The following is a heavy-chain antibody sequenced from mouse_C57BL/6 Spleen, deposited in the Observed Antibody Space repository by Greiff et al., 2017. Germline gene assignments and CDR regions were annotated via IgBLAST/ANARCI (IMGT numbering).Heavy chain of an antibody. D-gene: IGHD4-1*01. CDR2: IYPGSGNT. J-gene: IGHJ3*01. Sequence: QVQLQQSGPELVKPGASVKISCKASGYSFTSYYIHWVKQRPGQGLEWIGWIYPGSGNTKYNEKFKGKATLTADTSSSTAYMQLSSLTSEDSAVYYCAREGTNSEFAYWGQGTLVTVSA. V-gene: IGHV1-66*01. CDR1: GYSFTSYY. CDR3: AREGTNSEFAY.